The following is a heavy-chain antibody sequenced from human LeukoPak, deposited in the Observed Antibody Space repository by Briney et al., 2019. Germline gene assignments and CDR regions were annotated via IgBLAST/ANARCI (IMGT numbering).Heavy chain of an antibody. CDR2: IYSGGST. J-gene: IGHJ4*02. CDR1: GFTVSSNY. Sequence: GGSLRLSCAASGFTVSSNYMSWVRQAPGKGLEWVSVIYSGGSTYYADSVKGRFTISRDNSKSTLYLQMNSLRAEDTAVYYCAGNSGSYRYFGYWGQGTLVTVSS. D-gene: IGHD1-26*01. CDR3: AGNSGSYRYFGY. V-gene: IGHV3-53*01.